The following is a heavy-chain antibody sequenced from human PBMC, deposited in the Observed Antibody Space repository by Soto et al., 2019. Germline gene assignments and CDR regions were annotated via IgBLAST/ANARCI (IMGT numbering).Heavy chain of an antibody. CDR2: IHYTGST. Sequence: XXTLSLAFTVSGGSISSSSYYWGFIRQPPGKGLEWIGSIHYTGSTYYNPSLKSRVTISVDTSKNQFSLKLSSVNAADTAVYYCARIPYYYYYYMDVWGKGTTVTVSS. CDR1: GGSISSSSYY. V-gene: IGHV4-39*01. J-gene: IGHJ6*03. D-gene: IGHD2-2*02. CDR3: ARIPYYYYYYMDV.